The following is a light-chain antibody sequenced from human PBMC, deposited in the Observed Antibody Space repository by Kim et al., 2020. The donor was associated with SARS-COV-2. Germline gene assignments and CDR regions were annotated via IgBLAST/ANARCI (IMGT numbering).Light chain of an antibody. CDR3: NSRDSNDNVV. Sequence: VALGQTVSITCQGDSLRSYYATWYQQKPGRAPILVIYGKNNRPSGIPDRFSGSSSGNTASLTITGTQAGDEADYYCNSRDSNDNVVFGGGTKLTVL. CDR2: GKN. J-gene: IGLJ2*01. V-gene: IGLV3-19*01. CDR1: SLRSYY.